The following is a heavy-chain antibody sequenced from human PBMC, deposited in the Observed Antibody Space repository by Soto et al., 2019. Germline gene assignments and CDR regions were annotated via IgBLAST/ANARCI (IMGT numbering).Heavy chain of an antibody. J-gene: IGHJ3*02. V-gene: IGHV4-4*02. CDR2: IYHSGST. CDR3: ARPQAGTTGTTGAFDI. Sequence: SETLSLTCAVSGGSISSSNWWSWVRQPPGKGLEWIGEIYHSGSTNYNPSLKSRVTISVDKSKNQFSLKLSSVTAADTAVYYCARPQAGTTGTTGAFDIWGQGTMVTVSS. CDR1: GGSISSSNW. D-gene: IGHD1-1*01.